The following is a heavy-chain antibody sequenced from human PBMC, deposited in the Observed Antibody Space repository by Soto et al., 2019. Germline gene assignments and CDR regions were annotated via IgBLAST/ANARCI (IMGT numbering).Heavy chain of an antibody. D-gene: IGHD4-17*01. CDR3: ARDVGTVTTNFDY. CDR2: IYYSGST. V-gene: IGHV4-59*01. J-gene: IGHJ4*02. CDR1: GGSISSYY. Sequence: KPSETLSLTCTVSGGSISSYYWSWIRQPPGKGLEWIGYIYYSGSTNYNPSLKSRVTISVDTSKNQFSLKLSSVTAADTAVYYCARDVGTVTTNFDYWGQGTLVTVSS.